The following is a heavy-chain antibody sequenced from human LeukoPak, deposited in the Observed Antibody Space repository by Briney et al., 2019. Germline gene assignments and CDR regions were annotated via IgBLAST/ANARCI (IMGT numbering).Heavy chain of an antibody. CDR1: GYTFTSYG. V-gene: IGHV1-18*01. Sequence: GASVKVSCKASGYTFTSYGVSWVRQAPGQGLEWMGWISAYNGNTNYAQKVRGRVTMTTDTSTRTAYMELSRLRSDDTAVYYCARGGGDGSPYNWFDPWGQGTLVTVSS. CDR2: ISAYNGNT. D-gene: IGHD2-21*01. CDR3: ARGGGDGSPYNWFDP. J-gene: IGHJ5*02.